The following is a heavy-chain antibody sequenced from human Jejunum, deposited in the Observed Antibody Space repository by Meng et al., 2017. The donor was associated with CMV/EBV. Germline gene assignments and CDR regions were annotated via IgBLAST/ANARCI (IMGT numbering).Heavy chain of an antibody. V-gene: IGHV3-74*01. CDR2: ISPDETLT. CDR1: GFTFTSYY. Sequence: VESGGGLVHSGGSLQLACAASGFTFTSYYMHWVRQAPGKGLAWVSRISPDETLTEYADSVKGRFTISRDSAKNTVYLQMDSLRVDDTAIYYCAREGGRDGNFFDNWGQGTLVTVSS. CDR3: AREGGRDGNFFDN. J-gene: IGHJ4*02. D-gene: IGHD2/OR15-2a*01.